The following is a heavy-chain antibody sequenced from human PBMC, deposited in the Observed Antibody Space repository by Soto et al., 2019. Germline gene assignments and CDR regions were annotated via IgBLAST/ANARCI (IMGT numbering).Heavy chain of an antibody. CDR1: GYTFTAHS. J-gene: IGHJ4*02. CDR3: ARETEDGVPGAY. D-gene: IGHD2-8*01. V-gene: IGHV1-3*01. CDR2: IIVSHDWP. Sequence: VQLVQSGTEVKEPGASVRVSCKASGYTFTAHSLHWARQAPGQGLEWMGWIIVSHDWPRYAPQFQGRLTFETDTMGTASYMHLTRLTPDDTAFYFCARETEDGVPGAYWGQGTPVFVSS.